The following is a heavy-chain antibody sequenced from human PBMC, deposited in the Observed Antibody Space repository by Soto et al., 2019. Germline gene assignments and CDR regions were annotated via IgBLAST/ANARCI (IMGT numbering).Heavy chain of an antibody. D-gene: IGHD4-4*01. V-gene: IGHV1-69*13. CDR2: IIPIFGTA. CDR3: ATVAGTVTTFPYYYGMDV. Sequence: ASVKVSCKASGGTFSSYAIIWVRQAPGQGLEWMGGIIPIFGTANYAQKFQGRVTITADESTSTAYMELSSLRSEDTAVYYCATVAGTVTTFPYYYGMDVWGQGTTVTVSS. J-gene: IGHJ6*02. CDR1: GGTFSSYA.